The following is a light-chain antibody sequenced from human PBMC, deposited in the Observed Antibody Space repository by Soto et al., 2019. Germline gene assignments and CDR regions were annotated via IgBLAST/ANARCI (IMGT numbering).Light chain of an antibody. J-gene: IGKJ2*01. Sequence: EIVLTQSPGTLSLSPGERATLSCRASQSVSSSYLAWYQQKPGQAPRLLIYGASSMATGIPDRFSGSGSGTDFTLTITRLEPEDCAMYYCQQYGSSPYTFGQGTKLEIK. CDR1: QSVSSSY. CDR2: GAS. CDR3: QQYGSSPYT. V-gene: IGKV3-20*01.